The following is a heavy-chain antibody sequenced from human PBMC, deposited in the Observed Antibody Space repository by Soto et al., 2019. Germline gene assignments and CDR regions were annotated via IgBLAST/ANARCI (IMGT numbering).Heavy chain of an antibody. V-gene: IGHV5-51*01. CDR1: GYSFTTYW. CDR2: IYPGDSDT. D-gene: IGHD3-10*01. CDR3: ARHIGSTMVRGVTYYYYMDV. Sequence: PGESLKISCKGSGYSFTTYWIGWVRQMPGKGLEWMGIIYPGDSDTRYSPSFQGQVTISADKSISTAYLQWSSLKASDTAMYCCARHIGSTMVRGVTYYYYMDVWGKATTVTVSS. J-gene: IGHJ6*03.